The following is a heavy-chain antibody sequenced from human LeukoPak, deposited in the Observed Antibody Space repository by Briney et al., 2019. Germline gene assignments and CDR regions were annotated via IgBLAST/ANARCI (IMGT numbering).Heavy chain of an antibody. CDR2: ICSSSSYT. V-gene: IGHV3-11*03. CDR3: ARMDIVVVGQGYFDY. Sequence: PGRSLRLSCAASGFTFSDYYMRWVRQAPGKGLEWVSYICSSSSYTNYADSVKGRFTISRDNAKNSLYLQMNSLRAEDTAVYYCARMDIVVVGQGYFDYWGQGTLVTVSS. CDR1: GFTFSDYY. D-gene: IGHD3-22*01. J-gene: IGHJ4*02.